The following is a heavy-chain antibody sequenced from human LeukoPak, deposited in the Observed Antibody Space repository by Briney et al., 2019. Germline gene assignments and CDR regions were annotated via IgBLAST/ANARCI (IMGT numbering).Heavy chain of an antibody. D-gene: IGHD3-9*01. CDR3: ARRKLPLTGSTGYDWFDP. V-gene: IGHV1-69*02. CDR2: IMPILDRT. J-gene: IGHJ5*02. Sequence: SVKVSCKASGGNFNNFPIIWVRQAPGQGLEWMGRIMPILDRTTYAQKFQGRVTITADKSTGTAYMEMNSLTSEDTAVYYCARRKLPLTGSTGYDWFDPWGQGTLVTVSS. CDR1: GGNFNNFP.